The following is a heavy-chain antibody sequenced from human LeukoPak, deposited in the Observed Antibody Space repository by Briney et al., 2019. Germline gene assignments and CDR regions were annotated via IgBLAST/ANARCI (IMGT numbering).Heavy chain of an antibody. CDR3: AKGDREEAAGGTGVDY. CDR2: VSSGGGRT. V-gene: IGHV3-23*01. D-gene: IGHD6-13*01. Sequence: GGSLRLSCAASGFTFSSYAMSWVRQAPGKGLEWVSAVSSGGGRTYYADSVKGRFTFSRDNSKNTLSLQMNSLRLEDTAVYYRAKGDREEAAGGTGVDYWGQGTLVTVSS. J-gene: IGHJ4*02. CDR1: GFTFSSYA.